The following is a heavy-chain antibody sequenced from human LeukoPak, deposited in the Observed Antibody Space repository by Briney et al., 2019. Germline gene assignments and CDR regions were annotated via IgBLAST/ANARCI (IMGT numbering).Heavy chain of an antibody. V-gene: IGHV4-59*12. CDR2: IFYSWST. J-gene: IGHJ3*02. D-gene: IGHD6-13*01. Sequence: SETLSLTCTVPGGSISSYYWSWIRQPPGKGLEWIGYIFYSWSTNYNPSLKSRVTISVDTSKNQFSLKLSSVTAADTAVYYCARMGPYSSNPRTFDIWGQRTMVTVSS. CDR3: ARMGPYSSNPRTFDI. CDR1: GGSISSYY.